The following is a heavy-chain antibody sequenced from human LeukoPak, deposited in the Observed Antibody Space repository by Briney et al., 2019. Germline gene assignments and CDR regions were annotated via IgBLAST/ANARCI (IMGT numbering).Heavy chain of an antibody. J-gene: IGHJ3*01. V-gene: IGHV3-30-3*01. CDR1: GFTLSSHV. Sequence: GGSLRLSCVASGFTLSSHVMHWVRQAPGKGLEWVALISSDGTTKYNADSVEGRFTISRDTSMDTLYLQMNSLRVHDTSVYYCARGILSPRSVAFDVWGQGTMVTVS. CDR2: ISSDGTTK. D-gene: IGHD3-3*01. CDR3: ARGILSPRSVAFDV.